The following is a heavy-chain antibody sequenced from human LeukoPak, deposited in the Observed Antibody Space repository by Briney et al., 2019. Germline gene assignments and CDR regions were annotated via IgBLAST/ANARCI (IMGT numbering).Heavy chain of an antibody. V-gene: IGHV3-7*04. CDR3: ARAIVVVPFDY. J-gene: IGHJ4*02. CDR2: IKQDGTEK. CDR1: GFSFTTYW. D-gene: IGHD2-21*01. Sequence: GGSLRLSCAASGFSFTTYWMGWVRQAPGRGLEWVANIKQDGTEKYYVDSVMGRFTISRDNAKNSLYLQMNSLRAEDTAVYYCARAIVVVPFDYWGQGTLVTVSS.